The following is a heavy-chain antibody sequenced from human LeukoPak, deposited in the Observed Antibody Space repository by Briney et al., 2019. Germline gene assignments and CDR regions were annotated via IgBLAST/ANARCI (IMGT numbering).Heavy chain of an antibody. J-gene: IGHJ4*02. CDR1: GGSISSSSYY. Sequence: PSETLSLTCTVSGGSISSSSYYWGWIRQPPGKGLEWIGSIYYSGSTYYNPSLKSRVTISVDTSKNQFSLKLSSVTAADTAVYYCARDRTAGITMVRHQGLFDYWGQGTLVTVSS. D-gene: IGHD3-10*01. V-gene: IGHV4-39*07. CDR2: IYYSGST. CDR3: ARDRTAGITMVRHQGLFDY.